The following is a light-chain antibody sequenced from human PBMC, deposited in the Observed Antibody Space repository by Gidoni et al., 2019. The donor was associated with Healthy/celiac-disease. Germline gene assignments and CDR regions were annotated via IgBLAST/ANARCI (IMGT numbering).Light chain of an antibody. CDR1: QSALYSSNNKNY. J-gene: IGKJ3*01. Sequence: DTSMTHSPDSLAVSLGERATIDCTSSQSALYSSNNKNYLAWYQQKPGQPPKLLIYGAATQESGVPGRFSSSGSGADFTLTISSLQAEDVAVYCCQQYNSTPSTFGPGTKVDIK. V-gene: IGKV4-1*01. CDR3: QQYNSTPST. CDR2: GAA.